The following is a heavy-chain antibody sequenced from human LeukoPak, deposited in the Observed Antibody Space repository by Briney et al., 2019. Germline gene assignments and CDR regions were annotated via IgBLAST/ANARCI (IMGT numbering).Heavy chain of an antibody. CDR2: ISGSGGST. CDR1: GFTFSSYA. Sequence: GGSLRLSCAASGFTFSSYAMSWVRQAPGKGLEWVSAISGSGGSTYYADSVKGRFTISRDNSKSTLYLQMNSLRAEDTAVYYCAKSLLWGHCSSTSCSPGFDYWGQGTLVTVSS. CDR3: AKSLLWGHCSSTSCSPGFDY. D-gene: IGHD2-2*01. J-gene: IGHJ4*02. V-gene: IGHV3-23*01.